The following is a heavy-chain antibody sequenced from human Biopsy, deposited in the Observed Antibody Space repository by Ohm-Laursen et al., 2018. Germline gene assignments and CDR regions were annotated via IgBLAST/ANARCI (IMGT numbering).Heavy chain of an antibody. D-gene: IGHD3-10*01. Sequence: SLRLSCAASGLSFRDYYMTWIRQTPGKGLQWISYISSGGNTKYYADSVKGRFTISRDNAKNILYLEMTSLRAEDTAVYYCARSRGSSGIATIYYYGMDVWGQGTTVTVSS. CDR3: ARSRGSSGIATIYYYGMDV. V-gene: IGHV3-11*04. CDR2: ISSGGNTK. CDR1: GLSFRDYY. J-gene: IGHJ6*02.